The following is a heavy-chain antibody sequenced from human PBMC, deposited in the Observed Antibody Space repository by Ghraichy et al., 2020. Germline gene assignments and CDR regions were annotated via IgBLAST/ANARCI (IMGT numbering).Heavy chain of an antibody. D-gene: IGHD3-9*01. V-gene: IGHV1-69*06. CDR1: GGTFSSYA. Sequence: SVKVSCKASGGTFSSYAISWVRQAPGQGLEWMGGIIPIFGTANYAQKFQGRVTITADKSTSTAYMELSSLRSEDTAVYYCARGLRYFDSSNLYYYYYGMDVWGQGTTVTVSS. CDR3: ARGLRYFDSSNLYYYYYGMDV. J-gene: IGHJ6*02. CDR2: IIPIFGTA.